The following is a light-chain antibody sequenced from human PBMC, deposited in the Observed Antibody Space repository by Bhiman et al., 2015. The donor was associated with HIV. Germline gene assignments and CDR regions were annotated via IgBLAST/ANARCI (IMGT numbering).Light chain of an antibody. J-gene: IGLJ2*01. CDR1: SLRYFY. CDR3: QLWDSSRGHVV. Sequence: SSELTQDPAVSVALGRTVTITCQGDSLRYFYASWYQQKAGQAPLLVIYYDRDRPSLIPERFSGSKSGNTATLTISRVEAGDEADYYCQLWDSSRGHVVFGGGTKLTVV. V-gene: IGLV3-19*01. CDR2: YDR.